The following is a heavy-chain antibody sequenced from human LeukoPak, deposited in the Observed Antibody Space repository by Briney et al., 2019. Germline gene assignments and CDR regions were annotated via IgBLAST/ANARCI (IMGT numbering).Heavy chain of an antibody. V-gene: IGHV3-66*04. CDR3: AKHFKENKVATSYAAFDI. J-gene: IGHJ3*02. CDR1: GFTVSSNY. D-gene: IGHD5-12*01. CDR2: IYSGGST. Sequence: SGGSLRLSCAASGFTVSSNYMSWVRQAPGKGLEWVSVIYSGGSTYYADSVKGRFTISRDNSKNTLYLQMNSLRAEDTAVYYCAKHFKENKVATSYAAFDIWGQGTMVTVSS.